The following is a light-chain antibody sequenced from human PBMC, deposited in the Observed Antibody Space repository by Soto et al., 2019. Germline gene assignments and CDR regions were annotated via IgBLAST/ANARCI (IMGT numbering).Light chain of an antibody. CDR1: YRDVGAYNY. V-gene: IGLV2-14*01. CDR3: SSYTTTSPYV. J-gene: IGLJ1*01. Sequence: QSALTQPASVSGSPGQSITISCTGTYRDVGAYNYVSWYQQHPGRAPKLIIYEVSNRPSGVSNRFSGSKSGNTASLTISGLQAEDEADYYCSSYTTTSPYVFGSGTKLTVL. CDR2: EVS.